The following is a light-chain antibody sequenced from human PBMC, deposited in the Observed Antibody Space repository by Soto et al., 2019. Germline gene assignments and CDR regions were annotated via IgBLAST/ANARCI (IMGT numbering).Light chain of an antibody. J-gene: IGKJ1*01. CDR3: QQYNSYLWT. CDR1: QSISSW. Sequence: IQMTQSPSTLSASVGDRVTITCRASQSISSWLAWYQQKPGKAPKLLIYKASSLESGVPSRFSGSGSGTEFTLTISSLQPDDFATYYCQQYNSYLWTFGQGTKVDSK. CDR2: KAS. V-gene: IGKV1-5*03.